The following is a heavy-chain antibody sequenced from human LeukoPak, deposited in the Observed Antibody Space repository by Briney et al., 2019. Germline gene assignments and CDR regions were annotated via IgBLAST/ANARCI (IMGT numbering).Heavy chain of an antibody. V-gene: IGHV3-30*02. Sequence: GGSLILSCAASGFIFSNYGMHWVRQAPGKGLDWVAFIHYDGSDKYYADSVKGRFTISRDNSKNTLYLQMNSLGVEDTAVYYSAKDDYGLDYWGQGSLVTVSS. CDR3: AKDDYGLDY. CDR2: IHYDGSDK. CDR1: GFIFSNYG. J-gene: IGHJ4*02. D-gene: IGHD4-17*01.